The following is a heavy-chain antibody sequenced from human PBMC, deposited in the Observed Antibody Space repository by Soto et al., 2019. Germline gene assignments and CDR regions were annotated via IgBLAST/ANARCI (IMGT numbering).Heavy chain of an antibody. Sequence: GESLKISCAASGFTFSSYWMSWVRQAPGKGLEWVANIKQDGSEKYYVDSVKGRFTISRDNAKNSLYLQMNSLRAEDTAVYYCASQEGLFDYWGQGTLVTVSS. CDR3: ASQEGLFDY. CDR1: GFTFSSYW. CDR2: IKQDGSEK. J-gene: IGHJ4*02. V-gene: IGHV3-7*01. D-gene: IGHD3-3*01.